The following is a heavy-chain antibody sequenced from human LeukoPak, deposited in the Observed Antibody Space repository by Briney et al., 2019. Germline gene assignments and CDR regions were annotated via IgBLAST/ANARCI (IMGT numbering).Heavy chain of an antibody. CDR1: GFTLSSYA. Sequence: GGSLRLSCAASGFTLSSYAMTWARQAPGRGLEWVSSVDGGGGGTYYADSVKGRFTISRDNSKDTLYLQMNGLRAEDTAVYFCAKQSAGSAAWYSLHYDFWGQGTLVTVSS. CDR3: AKQSAGSAAWYSLHYDF. J-gene: IGHJ4*02. V-gene: IGHV3-23*01. D-gene: IGHD6-13*01. CDR2: VDGGGGGT.